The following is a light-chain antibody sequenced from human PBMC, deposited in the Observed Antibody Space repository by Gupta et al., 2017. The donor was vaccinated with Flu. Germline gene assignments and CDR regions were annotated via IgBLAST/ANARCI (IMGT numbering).Light chain of an antibody. J-gene: IGLJ3*02. V-gene: IGLV2-8*01. CDR2: EVT. Sequence: SEIGGYNYVSRDQHHPDKGPRLISYEVTKRPSGVSGRFSGSKAGSTATLTVSEVQTEDEADYFCASYAGNTNFWVFGGGTKLTVL. CDR3: ASYAGNTNFWV. CDR1: SEIGGYNY.